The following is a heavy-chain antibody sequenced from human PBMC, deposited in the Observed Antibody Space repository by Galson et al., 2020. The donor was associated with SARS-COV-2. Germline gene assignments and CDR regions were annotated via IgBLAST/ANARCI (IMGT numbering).Heavy chain of an antibody. CDR2: VYYTGST. J-gene: IGHJ6*02. Sequence: ETSETLSLTCTVSGGSIKNYYWSWIRQPPGKGPEWIGFVYYTGSTNYNTSLKSRVTISVDTSENQVSLKLNSVAAAAPAVYYCARTMVVVSYHMDVWGQGTAVAVSS. CDR3: ARTMVVVSYHMDV. V-gene: IGHV4-59*08. D-gene: IGHD3-22*01. CDR1: GGSIKNYY.